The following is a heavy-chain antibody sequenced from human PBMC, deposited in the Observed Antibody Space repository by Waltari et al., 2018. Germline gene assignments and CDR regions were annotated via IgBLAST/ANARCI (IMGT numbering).Heavy chain of an antibody. J-gene: IGHJ4*02. Sequence: QVQLQESGPGLVKPSETLSLTCTVSGGSISSYYWSWIRQPPGKGLEWIGYIYYSGSTNYNPSLKSLVTISVDTSKNQFSLKLSSVTAADTAVYYCASRQRGAAAGTFDYWGQGTLVTVSS. CDR3: ASRQRGAAAGTFDY. D-gene: IGHD6-13*01. V-gene: IGHV4-59*01. CDR1: GGSISSYY. CDR2: IYYSGST.